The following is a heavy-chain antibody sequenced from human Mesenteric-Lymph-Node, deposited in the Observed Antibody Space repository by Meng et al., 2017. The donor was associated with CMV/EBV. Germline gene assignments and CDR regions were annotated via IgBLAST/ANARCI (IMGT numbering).Heavy chain of an antibody. CDR1: GFTFSSYW. CDR2: IKQDGSEK. V-gene: IGHV3-7*03. Sequence: GESLKISCAASGFTFSSYWMSWVRQAPGKGLEWVANIKQDGSEKYYVDSVKGRFTISRDNAKNSLYLQMNSLRAEDTALYYCARDKDDCSSTSCHVWFDPWGQGTLVTVSS. D-gene: IGHD2-2*01. CDR3: ARDKDDCSSTSCHVWFDP. J-gene: IGHJ5*02.